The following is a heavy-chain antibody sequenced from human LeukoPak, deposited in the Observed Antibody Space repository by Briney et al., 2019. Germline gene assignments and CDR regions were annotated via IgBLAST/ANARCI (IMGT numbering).Heavy chain of an antibody. Sequence: GGSLRLSCAASGFTFSSYEMNWVRQAPGKGLEWVSYISSSGITIYYADSVKGRFTISRDNAKNSLYLQMDSLRAEDTAVYYCARERFLVSSSSHFDYWGQGTLVTVSS. CDR2: ISSSGITI. CDR1: GFTFSSYE. J-gene: IGHJ4*02. CDR3: ARERFLVSSSSHFDY. V-gene: IGHV3-48*03. D-gene: IGHD6-6*01.